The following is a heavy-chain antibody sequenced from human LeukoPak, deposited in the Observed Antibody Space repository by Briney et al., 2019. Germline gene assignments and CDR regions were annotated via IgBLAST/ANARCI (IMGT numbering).Heavy chain of an antibody. J-gene: IGHJ4*02. D-gene: IGHD1-26*01. Sequence: GGSLRLSCAASEFTFNNYAMSWVRQAPGKGLEWVSGISDSGDATYYTDSVKGRFTISRDTSKNTLYVHMNSLRAEDTAVYYCAKGGISGSYYFDYWGQGTLVTVSS. V-gene: IGHV3-23*01. CDR1: EFTFNNYA. CDR3: AKGGISGSYYFDY. CDR2: ISDSGDAT.